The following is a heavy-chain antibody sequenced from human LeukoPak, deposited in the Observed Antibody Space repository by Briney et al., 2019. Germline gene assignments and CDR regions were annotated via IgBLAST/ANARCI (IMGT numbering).Heavy chain of an antibody. CDR1: GFTFDDYT. CDR2: ISWDGGST. D-gene: IGHD4-17*01. J-gene: IGHJ4*02. CDR3: TKEGTVTTAPSLYYFDY. V-gene: IGHV3-43*01. Sequence: GGSLRLSCAASGFTFDDYTMHWVRHAPGKGLEWVSLISWDGGSTYYADSVKGRFTISRDNSKNSLYLQMNSLRTEDTALYYCTKEGTVTTAPSLYYFDYWGQGTLVTVSS.